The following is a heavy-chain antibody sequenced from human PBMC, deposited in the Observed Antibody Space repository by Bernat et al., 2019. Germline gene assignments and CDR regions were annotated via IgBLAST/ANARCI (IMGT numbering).Heavy chain of an antibody. CDR1: GGTFSSYA. D-gene: IGHD3-16*01. CDR3: ATSFMITVGGVSMHDAFDI. V-gene: IGHV1-69*01. Sequence: QVQLVQSGAEVKKPGSSVKVSCKASGGTFSSYAISWVRQAPGQGLEWMGGIIPIFGTANYAQKFQGRVTITADESTSTAYMELSSLRSEDTAVYYCATSFMITVGGVSMHDAFDIWGQGTMVTVSS. J-gene: IGHJ3*02. CDR2: IIPIFGTA.